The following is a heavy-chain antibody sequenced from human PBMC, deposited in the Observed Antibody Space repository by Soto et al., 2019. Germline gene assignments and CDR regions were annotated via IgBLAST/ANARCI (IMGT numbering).Heavy chain of an antibody. CDR2: VYYTGST. V-gene: IGHV4-59*01. Sequence: SETLSLTCSVSGGSISGSYWSWIRQSPGKGLEWLGYVYYTGSTNYSPSLRSRVSISVDTTKNEFSLRLSSVTAADTAVYFCARSVAVPGAHIDYWGQGTQVTVSS. CDR3: ARSVAVPGAHIDY. D-gene: IGHD6-19*01. J-gene: IGHJ4*02. CDR1: GGSISGSY.